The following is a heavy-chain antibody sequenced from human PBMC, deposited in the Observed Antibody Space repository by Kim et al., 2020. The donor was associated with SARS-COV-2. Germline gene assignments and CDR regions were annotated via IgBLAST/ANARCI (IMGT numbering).Heavy chain of an antibody. CDR1: GGTFSSYA. D-gene: IGHD2-15*01. V-gene: IGHV1-69*13. Sequence: SVKVSCKASGGTFSSYAISWVRQAPGQGLEWMGGIIPIFGTANYAQKFQGRVTITADESTSTAYMELSSLRSEDTAVYYCAEAGVRYCSGGSCYSGDYWGQGTLVTVSS. CDR2: IIPIFGTA. CDR3: AEAGVRYCSGGSCYSGDY. J-gene: IGHJ4*02.